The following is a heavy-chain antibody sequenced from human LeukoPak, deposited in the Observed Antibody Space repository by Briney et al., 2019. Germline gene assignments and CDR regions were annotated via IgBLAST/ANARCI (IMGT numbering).Heavy chain of an antibody. CDR3: ARLSANAALPHFVS. CDR1: GFIVNSNY. Sequence: GGSLRLSCAASGFIVNSNYMSWVRQAPGKGLERVSSIYSAGSKYYPDSVKGRFTISKDNSKNILYLQMNSLRVEDTAIYFCARLSANAALPHFVSWGQGTLVTVSS. J-gene: IGHJ4*02. CDR2: IYSAGSK. D-gene: IGHD6-6*01. V-gene: IGHV3-66*04.